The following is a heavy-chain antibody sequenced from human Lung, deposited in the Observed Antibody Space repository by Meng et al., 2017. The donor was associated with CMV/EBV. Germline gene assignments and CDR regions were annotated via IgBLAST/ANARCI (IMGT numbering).Heavy chain of an antibody. V-gene: IGHV4-4*02. CDR3: LRRSGGSV. CDR1: GDSITNHNW. D-gene: IGHD3-10*01. J-gene: IGHJ1*01. Sequence: QVQWRESGQALVKPSETLPLTCAVSGDSITNHNWWAWVRQPPGKGLEWIGEIPHRGSSAYNPSLKSRVSMSIDKSKNQFSLKLTSVTAADTAVYHCLRRSGGSVWGQGTLVTVSS. CDR2: IPHRGSS.